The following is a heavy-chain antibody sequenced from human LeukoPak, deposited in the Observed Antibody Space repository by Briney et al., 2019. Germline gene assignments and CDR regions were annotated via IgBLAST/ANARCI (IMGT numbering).Heavy chain of an antibody. D-gene: IGHD5-18*01. Sequence: GGSLRLSCAASGFTFSSYWMSWGRQAPGQGLEWVANIKQEGSEKYYVDSVKGRFTISRDNAKNSLYLQMNSLRAEDTAVYYCARIGYSYGPLGYYYYMDVWGKGTTVTISS. CDR2: IKQEGSEK. CDR1: GFTFSSYW. CDR3: ARIGYSYGPLGYYYYMDV. J-gene: IGHJ6*03. V-gene: IGHV3-7*01.